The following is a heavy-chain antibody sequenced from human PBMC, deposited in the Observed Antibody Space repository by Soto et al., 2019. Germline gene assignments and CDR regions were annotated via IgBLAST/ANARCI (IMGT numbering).Heavy chain of an antibody. CDR3: ARVDGPGSYFDY. Sequence: QVQLQESGPGLVKPSGTLSLTCTVSDVSISTHKWWWTWVRQPPGKGLEWIGEIHHGGGTNYNPSRKRRVTMSIVKSNNQFSLTLNSVTAADTAAYCCARVDGPGSYFDYWGQGTQVSVSS. CDR1: DVSISTHKW. CDR2: IHHGGGT. D-gene: IGHD3-10*01. V-gene: IGHV4-4*01. J-gene: IGHJ4*02.